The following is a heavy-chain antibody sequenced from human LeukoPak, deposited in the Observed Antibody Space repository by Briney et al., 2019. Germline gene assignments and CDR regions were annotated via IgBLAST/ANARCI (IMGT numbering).Heavy chain of an antibody. CDR3: ARWGKGTMVRGEGFDY. V-gene: IGHV3-30*04. CDR1: GFTFSSYA. J-gene: IGHJ4*02. Sequence: GGSLTLSCAASGFTFSSYAMQWLRQAPGKGREGVAIISYDGSNKYYADSVKGRFTISRDNSKNTLYLQMNSLRAEDTAVYYCARWGKGTMVRGEGFDYWGQGTLVTVSS. CDR2: ISYDGSNK. D-gene: IGHD3-10*01.